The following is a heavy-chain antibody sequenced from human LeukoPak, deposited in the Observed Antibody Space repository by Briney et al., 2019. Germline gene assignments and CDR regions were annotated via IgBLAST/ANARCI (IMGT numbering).Heavy chain of an antibody. Sequence: GGSLRLSCAASGFTFSSYEMHWVRQPPGKGLEWVSYISSSDSTIYYADSVKGRFTISRDNAKNSLYLQMNSLRAEDTAVYYCASGRWLQFFDYWGQGTLVTVSS. V-gene: IGHV3-48*03. D-gene: IGHD5-24*01. J-gene: IGHJ4*02. CDR3: ASGRWLQFFDY. CDR1: GFTFSSYE. CDR2: ISSSDSTI.